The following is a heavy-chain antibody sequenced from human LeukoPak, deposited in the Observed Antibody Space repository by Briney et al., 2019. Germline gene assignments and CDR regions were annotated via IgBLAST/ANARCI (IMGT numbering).Heavy chain of an antibody. Sequence: GGSLRLSCVASGIGFSSHDMHWVRQAPGKGLEWVALIWYDGSNAYYADSVKGRFTISRDNSKNTVYLQVNSLRAEDTAVYYCARDRILAGVDVGGQGTTVIVSS. V-gene: IGHV3-33*08. CDR2: IWYDGSNA. J-gene: IGHJ6*02. CDR3: ARDRILAGVDV. D-gene: IGHD2/OR15-2a*01. CDR1: GIGFSSHD.